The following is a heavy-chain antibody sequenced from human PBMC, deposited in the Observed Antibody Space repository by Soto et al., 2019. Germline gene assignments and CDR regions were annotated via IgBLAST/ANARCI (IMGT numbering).Heavy chain of an antibody. V-gene: IGHV4-39*01. CDR3: ARRVRGYSYGHPLGYYGMDV. J-gene: IGHJ6*02. CDR1: GGSISSSSYY. D-gene: IGHD5-18*01. Sequence: SETLSLTCPVSGGSISSSSYYWGWIRQPPGKGLEWIGSIYYSGSTYYNPSLKSRVTISVDTSTNLFSLKLSSVTAADTAVYYCARRVRGYSYGHPLGYYGMDVLGQGTTVTVSS. CDR2: IYYSGST.